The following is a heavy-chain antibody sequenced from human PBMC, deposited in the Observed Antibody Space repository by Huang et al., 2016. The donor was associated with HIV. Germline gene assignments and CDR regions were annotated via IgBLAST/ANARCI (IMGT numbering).Heavy chain of an antibody. V-gene: IGHV1-18*01. D-gene: IGHD3-3*01. CDR2: NSVYNGET. J-gene: IGHJ6*03. CDR1: NYNFGSHG. CDR3: ARSGFGVVITTTLDYYYMDV. Sequence: QVQLVQSGAEVKKPGASVKVSCEASNYNFGSHGISWVRQAPGQGLEWMGWNSVYNGETKYAQKFQGRVTMTRETSTRTAYMELTSLRFDDTAVYYCARSGFGVVITTTLDYYYMDVWGTGTTVTVSS.